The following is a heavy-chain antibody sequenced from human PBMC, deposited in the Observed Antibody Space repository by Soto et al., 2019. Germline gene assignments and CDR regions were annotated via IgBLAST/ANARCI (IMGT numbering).Heavy chain of an antibody. V-gene: IGHV4-39*07. CDR3: ARAPISSYCHFDY. CDR2: RYDDEST. CDR1: GDSIRNRNYY. J-gene: IGHJ4*02. D-gene: IGHD6-13*01. Sequence: SETLSLTCTVSGDSIRNRNYYWGWIRQPPGKGLEWIVSRYDDESTFYNPSLKRRVTVSIDTSKKQFSLNLSSVTAADTAVYYCARAPISSYCHFDYWGQGTLVTVSS.